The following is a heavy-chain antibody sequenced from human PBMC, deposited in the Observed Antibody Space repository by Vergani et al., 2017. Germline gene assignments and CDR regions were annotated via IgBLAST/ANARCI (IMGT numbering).Heavy chain of an antibody. Sequence: QVQLVQSGAEVKKPGASVKVSCKASGYTFTSYGISWVRQAPGQGLEWMGWISAYNGNTNYAQKLQGRVTMTTDTSTSTDYMELRSLRSEDTAVYYCARGEMERDYYSYYIDVWGKGTTVTVSS. V-gene: IGHV1-18*01. CDR1: GYTFTSYG. CDR3: ARGEMERDYYSYYIDV. CDR2: ISAYNGNT. J-gene: IGHJ6*03. D-gene: IGHD1-26*01.